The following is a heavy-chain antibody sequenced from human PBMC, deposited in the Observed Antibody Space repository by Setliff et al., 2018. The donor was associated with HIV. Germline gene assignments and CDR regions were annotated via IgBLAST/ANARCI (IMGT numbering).Heavy chain of an antibody. D-gene: IGHD2-15*01. V-gene: IGHV4-38-2*01. CDR3: ASTETHYSKWFDP. J-gene: IGHJ5*02. CDR2: IYHSGST. Sequence: PSETLSLTCAVSGYSISSGYYWGWIRQPPGKGLEWIGSIYHSGSTYYKSSLKSRVTISVDTSKNQFSLKLSSVTTADTAVNYCASTETHYSKWFDPWGQGTLVTVSS. CDR1: GYSISSGYY.